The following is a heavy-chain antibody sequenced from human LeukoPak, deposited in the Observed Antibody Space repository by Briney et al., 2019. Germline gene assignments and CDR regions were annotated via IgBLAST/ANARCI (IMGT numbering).Heavy chain of an antibody. D-gene: IGHD1-26*01. CDR1: GFTFSDYY. CDR3: ARGYRGSYCCDY. V-gene: IGHV3-11*01. CDR2: ISSNHKTI. Sequence: GGSLRLSCAASGFTFSDYYMSWIRLAPGQGMEWVSYISSNHKTIYYAASVKDRFTISRDNANNSLFLQMNSLTAEDTAIYYCARGYRGSYCCDYWGQGILVTVSS. J-gene: IGHJ4*02.